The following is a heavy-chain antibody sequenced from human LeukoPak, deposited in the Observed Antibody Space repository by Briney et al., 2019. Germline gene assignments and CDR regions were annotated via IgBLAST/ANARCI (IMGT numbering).Heavy chain of an antibody. Sequence: PGGSLRLSCAASGFTFSSYSMNWVRQAPGKGLEWVSSISSSSSYIHYADSVKGRFTISRDNAKNSLYLQMNSLRAEDTAVYYCAGGGDYSSSWYFPFDYWGQGTLVTVSS. D-gene: IGHD6-13*01. J-gene: IGHJ4*02. CDR2: ISSSSSYI. V-gene: IGHV3-21*01. CDR1: GFTFSSYS. CDR3: AGGGDYSSSWYFPFDY.